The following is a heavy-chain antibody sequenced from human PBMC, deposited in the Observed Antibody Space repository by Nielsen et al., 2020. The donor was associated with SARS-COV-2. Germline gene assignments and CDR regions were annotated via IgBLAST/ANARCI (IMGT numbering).Heavy chain of an antibody. Sequence: GESLKISCAASGFTFSSYSMSWVRQAPGKGLEWVSAISGSGGSTYYADSVKGRFTISRDNSKNTLYLQMNSLRAEDTAVYYCARDLGSSRRDYWGQGTLVTVSS. J-gene: IGHJ4*02. CDR2: ISGSGGST. CDR1: GFTFSSYS. CDR3: ARDLGSSRRDY. D-gene: IGHD6-13*01. V-gene: IGHV3-23*01.